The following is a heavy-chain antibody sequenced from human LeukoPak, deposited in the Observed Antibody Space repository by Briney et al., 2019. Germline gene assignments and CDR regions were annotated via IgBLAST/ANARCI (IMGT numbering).Heavy chain of an antibody. V-gene: IGHV3-23*01. CDR3: ANRGRTAVGTYYFDY. CDR1: GFTFSTYA. Sequence: PGGALRLSCAASGFTFSTYAMSWVRQAPGKGLEWVSLVSSNGMNTHYAESVKGRFTISRDNSKNTVYLQVNSLRAEDTAVYYCANRGRTAVGTYYFDYWGQGTLVTVSS. J-gene: IGHJ4*02. D-gene: IGHD3-16*01. CDR2: VSSNGMNT.